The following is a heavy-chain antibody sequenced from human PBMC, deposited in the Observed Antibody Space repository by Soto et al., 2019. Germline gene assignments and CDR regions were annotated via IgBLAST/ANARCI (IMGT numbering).Heavy chain of an antibody. Sequence: GASVKVSCKASGGTFSSYAISWVRQAPGQGLEWMGWINPNSGGTNYAQKFQGRVTMTRDTSIRTVYMELSRLRYDDTAVYYCARDRSGLHGADYWGQGALVTVSS. CDR2: INPNSGGT. CDR1: GGTFSSYA. V-gene: IGHV1-2*02. CDR3: ARDRSGLHGADY. J-gene: IGHJ4*02. D-gene: IGHD6-19*01.